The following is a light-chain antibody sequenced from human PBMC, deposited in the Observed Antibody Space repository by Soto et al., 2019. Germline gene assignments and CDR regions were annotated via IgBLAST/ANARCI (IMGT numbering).Light chain of an antibody. Sequence: QSALTQPASVSGSPGQSITISCTGTSSDVGSYNFVSWYQQHPGKAPKLMIYEVSKRPSGVSNGFSGSKSGNTASLTISGLQAEDEADYYCCSSAGSYTHVFGTGTKVT. CDR3: CSSAGSYTHV. J-gene: IGLJ1*01. V-gene: IGLV2-23*02. CDR2: EVS. CDR1: SSDVGSYNF.